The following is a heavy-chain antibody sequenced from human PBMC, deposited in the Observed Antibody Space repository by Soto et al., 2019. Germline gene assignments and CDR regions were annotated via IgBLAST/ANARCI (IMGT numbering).Heavy chain of an antibody. CDR3: ALSLDYENSGHHVREFDD. CDR2: ISFDGSDK. V-gene: IGHV3-30*03. J-gene: IGHJ4*02. D-gene: IGHD3-22*01. CDR1: GFTFSNYA. Sequence: GSLRLSCAASGFTFSNYAMNWVRQAPGKGLEWVALISFDGSDKYYADSLKGRFTISRDNSKNTLFLQMNSLRAYDAAMYYRALSLDYENSGHHVREFDDSGQGT.